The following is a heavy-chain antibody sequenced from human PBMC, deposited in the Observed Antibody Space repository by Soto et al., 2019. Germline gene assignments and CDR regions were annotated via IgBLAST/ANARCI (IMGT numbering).Heavy chain of an antibody. V-gene: IGHV4-34*01. CDR2: INHSGST. J-gene: IGHJ6*01. Sequence: KGLEWIGEINHSGSTNYNPSLKSRVTISIDTSKNQFSLKLSSVTAADTAVYYCARGGVASLYDYYSDMDVWGQGSTDTVSP. CDR3: ARGGVASLYDYYSDMDV. D-gene: IGHD2-2*01.